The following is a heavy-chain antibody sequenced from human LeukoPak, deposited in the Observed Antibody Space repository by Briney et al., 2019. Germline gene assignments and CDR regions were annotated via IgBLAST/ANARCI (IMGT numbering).Heavy chain of an antibody. D-gene: IGHD4-17*01. V-gene: IGHV3-21*01. Sequence: GGSLRLSCAASGFTFNYYAMSWVRQAPGKGLEWVSSISSSSSYIYYADSVKGRFTISRDNARKSLYLQMNSLRAEDTAVYYCAKGMTTVTTSEDAFDIWGQGTMVTVSS. CDR2: ISSSSSYI. CDR3: AKGMTTVTTSEDAFDI. CDR1: GFTFNYYA. J-gene: IGHJ3*02.